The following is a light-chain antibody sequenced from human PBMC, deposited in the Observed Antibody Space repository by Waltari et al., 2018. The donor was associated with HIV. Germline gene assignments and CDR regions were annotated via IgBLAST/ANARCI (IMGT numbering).Light chain of an antibody. V-gene: IGLV1-44*01. Sequence: QSVLTQPPSASGTPGQRVTIPCSRSSSHLGSWTVHWSQQLPGAATKLLICSHNERPSGVPDRFSGSKSGTSASLAISGLQSEDEADYYCEAWDSSLNGYVFGTGTKVTVL. CDR3: EAWDSSLNGYV. CDR2: SHN. J-gene: IGLJ1*01. CDR1: SSHLGSWT.